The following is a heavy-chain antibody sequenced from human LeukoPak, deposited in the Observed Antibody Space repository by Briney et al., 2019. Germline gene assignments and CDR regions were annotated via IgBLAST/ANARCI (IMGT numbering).Heavy chain of an antibody. V-gene: IGHV4-59*11. CDR1: GGSISSHY. D-gene: IGHD2-2*01. CDR2: IYYSGST. Sequence: SETLSLTCTVSGGSISSHYWSWIRQPPGKGLEWIGYIYYSGSTNYNPSLKSRVTISVDTSKDQFSLKLSSVTAADTAVYYCAGGPAATVGGYYYYMDVWGKGTTVTVSS. CDR3: AGGPAATVGGYYYYMDV. J-gene: IGHJ6*03.